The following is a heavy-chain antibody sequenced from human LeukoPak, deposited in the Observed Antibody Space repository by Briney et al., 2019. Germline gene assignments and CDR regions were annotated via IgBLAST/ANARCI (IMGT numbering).Heavy chain of an antibody. CDR1: GYSFTTYW. Sequence: GESLKISCKGSGYSFTTYWIGWVRQPPGKGLEWMGIIYPGDSDTRYSPSFQGQVTISADKSISTAYLQWTSLKASDTAIYYCARHSYYGTGSYFEFWGQGILVTVSS. D-gene: IGHD3-10*01. V-gene: IGHV5-51*01. CDR3: ARHSYYGTGSYFEF. CDR2: IYPGDSDT. J-gene: IGHJ4*02.